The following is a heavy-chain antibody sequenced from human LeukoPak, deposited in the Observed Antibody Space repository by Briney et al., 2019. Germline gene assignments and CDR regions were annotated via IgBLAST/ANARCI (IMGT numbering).Heavy chain of an antibody. J-gene: IGHJ5*02. CDR1: GFTFSSYW. D-gene: IGHD2-2*01. V-gene: IGHV3-74*01. CDR2: INSDVSST. Sequence: GGSLRLSCEASGFTFSSYWMAWVRQAPGKGLVWVSRINSDVSSTSYADSVKGRFTISRDNAKNSLYLQMNSLRAEDTAVYYCARDRYCSSTSCRPDWFDPWGQGTLVTVSS. CDR3: ARDRYCSSTSCRPDWFDP.